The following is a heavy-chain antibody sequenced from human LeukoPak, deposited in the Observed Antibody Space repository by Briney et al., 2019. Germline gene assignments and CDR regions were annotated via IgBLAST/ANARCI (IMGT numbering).Heavy chain of an antibody. CDR2: INHSGST. Sequence: SETLSLTCAVYGGSFSGYYWSWIRQPPGKGLEWIGEINHSGSTNYNPSLKSRVTISVDTSKNQFSLKLSSVTAADTAVYYCARLGGSYGSDAFDIWGQGTMVAVSS. V-gene: IGHV4-34*01. D-gene: IGHD5-18*01. CDR3: ARLGGSYGSDAFDI. J-gene: IGHJ3*02. CDR1: GGSFSGYY.